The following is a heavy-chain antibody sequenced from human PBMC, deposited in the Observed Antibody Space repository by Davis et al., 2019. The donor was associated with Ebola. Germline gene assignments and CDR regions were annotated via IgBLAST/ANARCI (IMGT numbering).Heavy chain of an antibody. Sequence: SETLSLTCAVYGGSFSGYYWSWIRQPPGKGLEWLGEINHSGSTNYNPSLKSRVTISVDTSKNQFSLKLSSVTAADTAVYYCARIKGLHRWNYFDYWGQGTLVTVSS. CDR3: ARIKGLHRWNYFDY. CDR1: GGSFSGYY. D-gene: IGHD4-11*01. J-gene: IGHJ4*02. CDR2: INHSGST. V-gene: IGHV4-34*01.